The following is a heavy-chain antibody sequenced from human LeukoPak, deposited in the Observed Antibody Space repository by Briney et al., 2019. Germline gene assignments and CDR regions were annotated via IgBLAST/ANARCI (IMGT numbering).Heavy chain of an antibody. CDR2: IIPIFGTA. CDR3: ARVYGDYVGDAFDI. Sequence: GSSVKVSCKASGGTFSSYGISWVRQAPGQGLEWMGGIIPIFGTANYAQKFQGRVTITADKSTSTAYMELSSLRSEDTAVYYCARVYGDYVGDAFDIWGQGTMVTVSS. CDR1: GGTFSSYG. V-gene: IGHV1-69*06. J-gene: IGHJ3*02. D-gene: IGHD4-17*01.